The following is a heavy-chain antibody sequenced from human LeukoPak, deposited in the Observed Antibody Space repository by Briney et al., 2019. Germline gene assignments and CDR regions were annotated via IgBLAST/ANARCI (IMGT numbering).Heavy chain of an antibody. CDR1: GFTFSDYY. CDR3: AKGLRTGVGPYMGYHYYMDV. Sequence: GGSLRLSCTASGFTFSDYYMSWIRQAPGKGLEWLSYVSGGGSTTYYADSVKGRITISRDNAKNSLFLQINSLRVEDTGVYYCAKGLRTGVGPYMGYHYYMDVWGKGATVTVSS. J-gene: IGHJ6*03. CDR2: VSGGGSTT. V-gene: IGHV3-11*01. D-gene: IGHD3-16*01.